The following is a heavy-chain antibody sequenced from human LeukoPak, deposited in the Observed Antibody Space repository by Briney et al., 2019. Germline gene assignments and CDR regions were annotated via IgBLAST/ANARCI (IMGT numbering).Heavy chain of an antibody. J-gene: IGHJ1*01. V-gene: IGHV3-66*04. CDR2: IYSAGDT. CDR3: ARLLRSGTYLSEYFHH. Sequence: GGSLRLSCAASGFTFSSYSMNWVRQAPGKGLEWVSVIYSAGDTFYADSVKGRFTISRDNSKNTLYLQMESLRAEDTAVYYCARLLRSGTYLSEYFHHWGQGTLVTVAS. CDR1: GFTFSSYS. D-gene: IGHD3-10*01.